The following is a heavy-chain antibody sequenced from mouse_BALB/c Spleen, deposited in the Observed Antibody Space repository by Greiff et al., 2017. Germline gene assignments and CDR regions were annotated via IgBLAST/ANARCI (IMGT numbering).Heavy chain of an antibody. V-gene: IGHV2-6-2*01. D-gene: IGHD2-1*01. J-gene: IGHJ3*01. CDR2: IWSDGST. Sequence: QVQLQQSGPDLVAPSQSLSITCTVSGFSLTSYGVHWVRQPPGKGLEWLVVIWSDGSTTYNSALKSRLSISKDNSKSQVFLKMNSLQTDDTAMYYCARHGSGNYPFAYWGQGTLVTVSA. CDR3: ARHGSGNYPFAY. CDR1: GFSLTSYG.